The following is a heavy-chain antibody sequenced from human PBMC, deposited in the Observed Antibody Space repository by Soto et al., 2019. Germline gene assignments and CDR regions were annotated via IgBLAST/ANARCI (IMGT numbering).Heavy chain of an antibody. J-gene: IGHJ6*03. CDR3: ARGGWAHGDYVFYYYHMDV. CDR1: GYIFATYA. Sequence: QVQLVQSGAEVKRPGASVKVSRKASGYIFATYAMHWVRQAPGQRLEWLGWINGGNGDTSYSQMFQGRVTLTRDTSASTAYMELSSLRFEDSAVYYCARGGWAHGDYVFYYYHMDVWSKGTTFTVSS. CDR2: INGGNGDT. D-gene: IGHD4-17*01. V-gene: IGHV1-3*01.